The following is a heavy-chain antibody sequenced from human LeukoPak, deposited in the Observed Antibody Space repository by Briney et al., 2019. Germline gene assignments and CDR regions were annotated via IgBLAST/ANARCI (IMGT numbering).Heavy chain of an antibody. V-gene: IGHV3-48*03. CDR1: GFTFSSYE. D-gene: IGHD4-11*01. Sequence: PGGSLRLSCAASGFTFSSYEIDWVRHPPGKGLEWLSYITSSGGTIYYADSVKGRFTISRYNAKNPPYLQMNGLITEDTAVTYCARESRQQLFDYWGQGTLVTVSS. CDR2: ITSSGGTI. CDR3: ARESRQQLFDY. J-gene: IGHJ4*02.